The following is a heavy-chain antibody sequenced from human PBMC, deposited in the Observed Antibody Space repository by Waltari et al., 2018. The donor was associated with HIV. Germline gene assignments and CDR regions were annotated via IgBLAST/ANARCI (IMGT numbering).Heavy chain of an antibody. J-gene: IGHJ6*02. CDR2: IWYDGSNK. V-gene: IGHV3-33*01. Sequence: QVQLVESGGGVVQPGRSLRLSCAASGFTFSSYGMHWVRQAPGKGLEWVAVIWYDGSNKYYADSVKGRFTISRDNSKNTLYRQMNSLRAEDTAVYYCARIAGAPPGYYGMDVWGQGTTVTVSS. CDR3: ARIAGAPPGYYGMDV. CDR1: GFTFSSYG.